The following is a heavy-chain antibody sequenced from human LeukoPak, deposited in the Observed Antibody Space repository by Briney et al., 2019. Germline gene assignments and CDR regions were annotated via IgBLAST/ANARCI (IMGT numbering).Heavy chain of an antibody. J-gene: IGHJ4*02. CDR1: GFTFSSYG. V-gene: IGHV3-30*02. Sequence: PGGSLRLSCAASGFTFSSYGMHWVRQAPGKGLEWVAFIRYDGSNKYYADSVKGRFTISRDNSKNTLYLQMNSLRAEDTAVYYCANAPIVGALSCDYWGQGTLVTVSS. CDR3: ANAPIVGALSCDY. CDR2: IRYDGSNK. D-gene: IGHD1-26*01.